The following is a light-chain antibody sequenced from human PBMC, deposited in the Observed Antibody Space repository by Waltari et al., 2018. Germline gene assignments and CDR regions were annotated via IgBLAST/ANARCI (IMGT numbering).Light chain of an antibody. CDR3: CSYAGSRTPWV. V-gene: IGLV2-23*01. J-gene: IGLJ3*02. CDR2: EGS. CDR1: SSYVGNYHL. Sequence: QSALTQPASVSESPGQSITISCTRSSSYVGNYHLVFCYLQHPDEAPKLVIHEGSKRPSWISIRFSGSKSGNTASLTISRLQAEDEADDYCCSYAGSRTPWVFGGGTRVTVL.